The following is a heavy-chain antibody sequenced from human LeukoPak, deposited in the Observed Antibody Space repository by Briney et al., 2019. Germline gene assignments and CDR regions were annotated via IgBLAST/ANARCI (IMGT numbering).Heavy chain of an antibody. CDR2: INHSGSI. J-gene: IGHJ6*02. V-gene: IGHV4-34*01. Sequence: SETLSLTCAVYGGSFSGYYWSWIRQPPGKGLEWIGEINHSGSINYNPSLKSRVTISVDTSKNQFSLKLSSVTAADTAVYYCARGHSNYVGYYYYGMDVWGQGTTVTVSS. CDR1: GGSFSGYY. D-gene: IGHD4-11*01. CDR3: ARGHSNYVGYYYYGMDV.